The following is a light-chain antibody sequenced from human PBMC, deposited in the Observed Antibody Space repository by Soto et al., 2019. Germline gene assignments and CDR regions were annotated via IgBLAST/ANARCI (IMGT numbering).Light chain of an antibody. CDR2: DVS. V-gene: IGLV2-11*01. CDR3: CSYAGSYTHVV. J-gene: IGLJ2*01. CDR1: SSDVGAYNC. Sequence: QSALTQPRSVSGSPGQSVTISCTGTSSDVGAYNCVSWYQQHPGKAPKLMIYDVSKRPSGVPDRFSGFKSGNTASLTISGLQAEDEADYYCCSYAGSYTHVVFGGGTKLTVL.